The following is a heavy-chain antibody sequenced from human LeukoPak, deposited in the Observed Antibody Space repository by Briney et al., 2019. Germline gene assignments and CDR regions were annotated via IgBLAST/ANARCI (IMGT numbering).Heavy chain of an antibody. D-gene: IGHD6-19*01. V-gene: IGHV3-30-3*01. CDR2: ISYDGSNK. Sequence: GRSLRLSCAASGFTFSSYAMHWVRQAPGKGLEWVAVISYDGSNKYYADSVKGRFTISRDNSKNTLYLQMNSLRAEDTAVYYCARDLAVAGKGSWGQGTLATVSS. CDR1: GFTFSSYA. J-gene: IGHJ4*02. CDR3: ARDLAVAGKGS.